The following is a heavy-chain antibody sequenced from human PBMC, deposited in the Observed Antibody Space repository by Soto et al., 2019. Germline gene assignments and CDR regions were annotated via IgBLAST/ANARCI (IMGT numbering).Heavy chain of an antibody. CDR2: IYYSGST. D-gene: IGHD6-13*01. V-gene: IGHV4-61*01. Sequence: QVQLQESGPGLVKPSETLSLTCTVSGGSVSSGSYYWSWIRQPPGKGLEWIGYIYYSGSTNYNPSLKSRVTISVDTSKNQFSLKLSSVTAADTAVYYCATGPGSSWYRNWFDPWGQGTLVTVSS. J-gene: IGHJ5*02. CDR3: ATGPGSSWYRNWFDP. CDR1: GGSVSSGSYY.